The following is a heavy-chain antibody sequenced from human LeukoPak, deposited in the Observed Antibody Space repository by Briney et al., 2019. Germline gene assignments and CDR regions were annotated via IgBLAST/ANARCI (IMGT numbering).Heavy chain of an antibody. CDR3: ARDPEGSVTTYFQH. J-gene: IGHJ1*01. CDR1: GFTFSSYW. V-gene: IGHV3-74*01. D-gene: IGHD4-17*01. Sequence: SGGSLRLSCAASGFTFSSYWMHWVRQAPGKGLVWVSRINSDGSSTSYADSVKGRFTISSDNAKNTLYLQMNSLRAEDTAVYYCARDPEGSVTTYFQHWGQGTLVTVSS. CDR2: INSDGSST.